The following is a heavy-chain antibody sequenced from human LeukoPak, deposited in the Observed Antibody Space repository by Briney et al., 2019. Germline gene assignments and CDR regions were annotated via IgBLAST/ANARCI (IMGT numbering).Heavy chain of an antibody. V-gene: IGHV3-23*01. Sequence: GRSLRLSCATSGFTFSSYAMSWVRQAPGKGLEWVSSISGSGGNTYYVDSVKGRFTISRDYSKNTLYLQMNSLRTEETAVYYCAKDIDSSGYYYSSGAFDIWGQGTMVTVSS. J-gene: IGHJ3*02. D-gene: IGHD3-22*01. CDR1: GFTFSSYA. CDR2: ISGSGGNT. CDR3: AKDIDSSGYYYSSGAFDI.